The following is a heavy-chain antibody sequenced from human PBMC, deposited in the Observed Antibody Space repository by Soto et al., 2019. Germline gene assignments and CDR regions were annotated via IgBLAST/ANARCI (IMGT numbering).Heavy chain of an antibody. CDR2: LHSDGSTT. D-gene: IGHD2-2*02. CDR1: GFILSSYW. Sequence: VQLVESGGGLVQPGGSLRLSCAASGFILSSYWMHWVRQVPGKGLVWVSRLHSDGSTTTYAGSVKGRFTISRDNAKNTLYLQMNSLRAEDTAVYYCARELPTTIRGGYYYSYGMDVW. J-gene: IGHJ6*01. CDR3: ARELPTTIRGGYYYSYGMDV. V-gene: IGHV3-74*03.